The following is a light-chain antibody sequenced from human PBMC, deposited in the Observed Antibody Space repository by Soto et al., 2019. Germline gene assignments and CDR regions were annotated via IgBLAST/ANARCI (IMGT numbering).Light chain of an antibody. J-gene: IGKJ4*01. CDR1: QSVSTY. V-gene: IGKV3-11*01. Sequence: EIVLTQSPATLSLSPGERATLSCRASQSVSTYLSWYHQKRAQDPRLLIYDASNRAAGIPARCSGSGSGTDFTLTISSLEPEDFAVYYCQQRSNWPPQLTFGRGTKVEIK. CDR2: DAS. CDR3: QQRSNWPPQLT.